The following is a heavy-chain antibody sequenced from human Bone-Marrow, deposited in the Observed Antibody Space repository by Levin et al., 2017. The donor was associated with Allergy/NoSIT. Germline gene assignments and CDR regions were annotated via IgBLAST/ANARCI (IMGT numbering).Heavy chain of an antibody. Sequence: VASVKVSCAASGFTFTSYAMSWVRQAPGKGLEWVSAINGGGSSTYYADSVKGRFTFSRDNSKNTLYLQMSSLRAEDTAVYYCAKNYYDSNGYSPSFDYWGQGTLVTVSS. D-gene: IGHD3-22*01. CDR2: INGGGSST. CDR1: GFTFTSYA. CDR3: AKNYYDSNGYSPSFDY. V-gene: IGHV3-23*01. J-gene: IGHJ4*02.